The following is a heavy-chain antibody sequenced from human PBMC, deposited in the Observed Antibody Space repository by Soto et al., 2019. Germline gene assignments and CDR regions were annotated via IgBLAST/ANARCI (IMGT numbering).Heavy chain of an antibody. J-gene: IGHJ5*02. Sequence: QVHLVQSGAEVKKPGSSVKVSCKASGGTFSSYTISWVRQAPGQGLEWMGRIIPILGIANYAQKFQGRVTITADKSTSTAYMELSSLRSEDTAVYYCARSGHIVVVTALEDSWFDPWGQGTLVTVSS. V-gene: IGHV1-69*02. D-gene: IGHD2-21*02. CDR1: GGTFSSYT. CDR2: IIPILGIA. CDR3: ARSGHIVVVTALEDSWFDP.